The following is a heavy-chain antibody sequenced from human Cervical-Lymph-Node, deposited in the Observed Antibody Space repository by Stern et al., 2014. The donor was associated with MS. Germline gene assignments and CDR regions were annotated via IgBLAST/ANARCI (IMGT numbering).Heavy chain of an antibody. CDR1: GYTFTSYY. D-gene: IGHD2-15*01. CDR2: INPSGGST. J-gene: IGHJ1*01. Sequence: QVQLVESGAEVKKPGASVKVSCKASGYTFTSYYMHWVRQAPGQGLEWMGIINPSGGSTSYAQKFQGRVTMTRDTSTSTVYMELSSLRSEDTAVYYCARDYCSGGSCYLAVQHWGQGTLVTVSS. CDR3: ARDYCSGGSCYLAVQH. V-gene: IGHV1-46*01.